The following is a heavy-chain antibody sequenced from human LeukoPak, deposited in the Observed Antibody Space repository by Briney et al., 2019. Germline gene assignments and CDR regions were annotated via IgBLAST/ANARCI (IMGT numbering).Heavy chain of an antibody. D-gene: IGHD2-21*02. Sequence: ASVKVSCKASGYTFTGYYMHWVRQAPGQGLEWMGWINPNSGGTNYAQKFQGRVTMTRDTSIGTAYMELSRLRSEDTAVYYCARERMGDSLFDYWGQGTLVTVSS. V-gene: IGHV1-2*02. CDR3: ARERMGDSLFDY. CDR1: GYTFTGYY. CDR2: INPNSGGT. J-gene: IGHJ4*02.